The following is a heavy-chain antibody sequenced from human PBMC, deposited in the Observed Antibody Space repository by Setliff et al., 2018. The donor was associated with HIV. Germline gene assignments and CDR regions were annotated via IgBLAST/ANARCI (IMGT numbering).Heavy chain of an antibody. CDR1: GYTFTTSA. CDR3: AREFSWSAFYFDS. D-gene: IGHD2-8*02. V-gene: IGHV1-18*01. J-gene: IGHJ4*02. CDR2: SHTYNGNV. Sequence: GASVKVSCKASGYTFTTSAISWVRQAPGQELRWMGWSHTYNGNVNYARKFRGRVTMTTDASTNTAFMELSNLRSDDTAIYYCAREFSWSAFYFDSWGQGTQVTVSS.